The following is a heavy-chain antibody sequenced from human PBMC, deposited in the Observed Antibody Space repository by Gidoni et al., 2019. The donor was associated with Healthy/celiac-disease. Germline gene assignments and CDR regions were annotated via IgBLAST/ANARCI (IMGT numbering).Heavy chain of an antibody. Sequence: EVQLLESGGGLVQPGGSLRLSCAASGFTFSSYAMSWVRQAPGKGLEWVSAISGSGGSTYYADSVKGRFTISRDNSKNTLYLQMNSLRAEDTAVYYCAKDKVYCSSTSCPRGVMDVWGQGTTVTVSS. CDR1: GFTFSSYA. V-gene: IGHV3-23*01. CDR2: ISGSGGST. CDR3: AKDKVYCSSTSCPRGVMDV. D-gene: IGHD2-2*01. J-gene: IGHJ6*02.